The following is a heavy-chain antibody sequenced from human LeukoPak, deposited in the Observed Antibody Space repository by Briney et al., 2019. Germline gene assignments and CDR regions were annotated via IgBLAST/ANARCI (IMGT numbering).Heavy chain of an antibody. CDR3: ANYYDSSGFDY. D-gene: IGHD3-22*01. Sequence: SSETLSLTCTVSGGSISSYYWSWIRQPPGKGLEWIGYISYSGSTNYNPSLKSRVAISVDTSKNQFSLKLSSVTAADTAVYYCANYYDSSGFDYWGQGALVTVSS. CDR1: GGSISSYY. V-gene: IGHV4-59*01. J-gene: IGHJ4*02. CDR2: ISYSGST.